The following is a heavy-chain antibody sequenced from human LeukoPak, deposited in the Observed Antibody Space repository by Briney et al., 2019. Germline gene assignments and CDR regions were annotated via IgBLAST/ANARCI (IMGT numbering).Heavy chain of an antibody. D-gene: IGHD2-15*01. CDR3: ASSPTSECSGGSCYSY. CDR1: GYTFTGYY. J-gene: IGHJ4*02. CDR2: INPNSGGT. V-gene: IGHV1-2*02. Sequence: GASVKVSCKASGYTFTGYYMHWVRQAPGQGLEWMGWINPNSGGTNYVPKFQGRVTMTRDTSITTAYMQLSRLRSDDTAVYYCASSPTSECSGGSCYSYWGQGTLVTVSS.